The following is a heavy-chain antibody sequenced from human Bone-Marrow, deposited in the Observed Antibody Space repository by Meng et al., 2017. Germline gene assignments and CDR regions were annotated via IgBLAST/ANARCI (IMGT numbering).Heavy chain of an antibody. CDR3: ARILITFGGVIDRLDAFDI. V-gene: IGHV2-5*02. D-gene: IGHD3-16*02. Sequence: SGPTLVKPTQTLTLTCTFPGFSLSTRGVGVGWIRQPPGKALEWLAVIYWDDDKRYSPPLKSRLTITKDTSKNLVVLIMTNMDPVDTATYYCARILITFGGVIDRLDAFDIWGQGTMVTVSS. CDR1: GFSLSTRGVG. J-gene: IGHJ3*02. CDR2: IYWDDDK.